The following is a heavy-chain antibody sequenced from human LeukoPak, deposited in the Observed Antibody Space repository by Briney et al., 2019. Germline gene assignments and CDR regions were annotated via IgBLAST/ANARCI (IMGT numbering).Heavy chain of an antibody. J-gene: IGHJ4*02. CDR2: MNPNSGNT. CDR3: ARGGYSYYYESSGYYY. Sequence: EASVKVSCKASGYTFTSYDINWVRQATGQGLEWMGWMNPNSGNTAYAQKFQGRVTMTRNTSISTAYMELSSLRSEDTAVYYCARGGYSYYYESSGYYYWGQGTLVTVSS. CDR1: GYTFTSYD. V-gene: IGHV1-8*01. D-gene: IGHD3-22*01.